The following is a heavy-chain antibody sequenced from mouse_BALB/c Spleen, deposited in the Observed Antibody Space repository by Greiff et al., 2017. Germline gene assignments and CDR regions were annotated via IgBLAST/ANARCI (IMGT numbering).Heavy chain of an antibody. CDR1: GYAFSSYW. Sequence: VKLLESGPELVKPGSSVKISCKASGYAFSSYWMNWVKQRPGQGLEWIGQIYPGDGDTNYNGKFKGKATLTADKSSSTAYMQLSSLTSEDSAVYFCARATVVPDYWGQGTTLTVSS. CDR3: ARATVVPDY. CDR2: IYPGDGDT. V-gene: IGHV1-80*01. J-gene: IGHJ2*01. D-gene: IGHD1-1*01.